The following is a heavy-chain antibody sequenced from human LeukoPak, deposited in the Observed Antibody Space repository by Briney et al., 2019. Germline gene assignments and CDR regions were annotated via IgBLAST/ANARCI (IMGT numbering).Heavy chain of an antibody. CDR3: AKLAKYFYGSETYYFFEH. CDR2: IKQDRTEK. Sequence: GGSLRLSCAASGFSFTTYWMSWVRQAPGKGREWVADIKQDRTEKYYVDSVKGRFTISRDNAKNSLYLQMNSLRVEDTAEYYCAKLAKYFYGSETYYFFEHWGQGTPVTVSS. V-gene: IGHV3-7*01. D-gene: IGHD3-10*01. CDR1: GFSFTTYW. J-gene: IGHJ4*02.